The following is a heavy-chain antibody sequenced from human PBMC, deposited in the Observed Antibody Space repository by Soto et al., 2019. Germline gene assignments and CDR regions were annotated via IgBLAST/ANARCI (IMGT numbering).Heavy chain of an antibody. CDR3: AHRHGTTYYVHGAFLGGDAFDI. V-gene: IGHV2-5*02. J-gene: IGHJ3*02. Sequence: QITLKESGPTLVKPTQTLTLTCTFSGFSLSTSGVGVGWIRQPPGKALEWLALIYWDDDKRYSPSLKSRLTIAPGPSKNRVVLTLTVVGPVDTATYYCAHRHGTTYYVHGAFLGGDAFDIWGQGTMVTVSS. CDR2: IYWDDDK. CDR1: GFSLSTSGVG. D-gene: IGHD3-16*01.